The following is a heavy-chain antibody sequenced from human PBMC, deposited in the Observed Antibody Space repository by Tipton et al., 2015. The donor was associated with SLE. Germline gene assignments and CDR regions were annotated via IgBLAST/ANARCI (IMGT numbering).Heavy chain of an antibody. CDR3: ARELTPYYGMDV. V-gene: IGHV3-30*04. CDR1: GFSFSDCA. Sequence: SLRLSCAASGFSFSDCAIHWVRQAPGKGLEWVAVISYDGSNKYYADSVKGRFTISRDNSKNTLYLQMNSLRAEDTAVYYCARELTPYYGMDVWGQGTTVTVSS. CDR2: ISYDGSNK. J-gene: IGHJ6*02.